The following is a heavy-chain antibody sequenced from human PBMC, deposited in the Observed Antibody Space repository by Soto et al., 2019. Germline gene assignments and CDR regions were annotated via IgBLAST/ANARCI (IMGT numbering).Heavy chain of an antibody. CDR1: GGSISSYY. Sequence: QVQLQESGPGLVKPSETLSLTCTVSGGSISSYYWSWIRQPPGKGLEWIGYIYYSGSTNYNPSLKSRGTISVDTSKNQFSLKLSSVTAADTAVYYCARSHPLRGFDSWGQGTLVTVSS. CDR2: IYYSGST. CDR3: ARSHPLRGFDS. V-gene: IGHV4-59*01. J-gene: IGHJ4*02.